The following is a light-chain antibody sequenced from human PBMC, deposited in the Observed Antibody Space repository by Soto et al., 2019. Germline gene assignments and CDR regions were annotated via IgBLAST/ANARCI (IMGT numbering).Light chain of an antibody. V-gene: IGKV3-15*01. Sequence: EIVLTQAPATLSLSPGERATVSCRASQTIDNTLAWYQRKPGQAPRLLIYDASTRATGVPARFSGSGSGTDFTLTISSLQSEDFAVYYCQHYNYWPYTFGQGTKVDI. CDR1: QTIDNT. CDR3: QHYNYWPYT. J-gene: IGKJ2*01. CDR2: DAS.